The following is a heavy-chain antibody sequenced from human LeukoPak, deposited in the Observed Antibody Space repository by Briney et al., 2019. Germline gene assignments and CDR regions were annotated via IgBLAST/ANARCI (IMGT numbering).Heavy chain of an antibody. V-gene: IGHV3-30*18. CDR3: AKEGGWSNHERFDY. Sequence: GGSLRLSCAASGFTFSSYGMHWVRQAPGKGLEWVAVISYDGSNKYYADSVKGRFIISRDNSKNTLYLQMNSLRAEDTAVYYCAKEGGWSNHERFDYWGQGTLVTVSS. D-gene: IGHD6-19*01. CDR2: ISYDGSNK. J-gene: IGHJ4*02. CDR1: GFTFSSYG.